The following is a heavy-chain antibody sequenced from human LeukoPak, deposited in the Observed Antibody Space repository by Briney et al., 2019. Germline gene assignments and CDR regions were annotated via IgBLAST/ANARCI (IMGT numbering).Heavy chain of an antibody. V-gene: IGHV3-23*01. CDR3: AKRAAAAGTAYYFDY. D-gene: IGHD6-13*01. CDR1: GFTLSSYA. J-gene: IGHJ4*02. CDR2: ISGSGGST. Sequence: GGSLRLSCAASGFTLSSYAMSWVRQAPGKGLEWVSAISGSGGSTYYADSVKGRFTISRDNSKNTLYLQMNSLRAEDTAVYYCAKRAAAAGTAYYFDYWGQGTLVTVSS.